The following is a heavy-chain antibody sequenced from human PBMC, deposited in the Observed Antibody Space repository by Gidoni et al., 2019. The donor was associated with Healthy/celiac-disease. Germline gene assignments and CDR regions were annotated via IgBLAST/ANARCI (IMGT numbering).Heavy chain of an antibody. CDR3: AKGGSGYDEGLFDY. Sequence: EVQLLESGGGLVQPGGSLSLSCAASGFPFSSYAMSWVRQDPGKGLEWVSDISGSGGSTYYADSVKGRFTISRDNSKNTLYLQMNSLRAEDTAVYYCAKGGSGYDEGLFDYWGQGTLVTVSS. V-gene: IGHV3-23*01. D-gene: IGHD5-12*01. CDR2: ISGSGGST. J-gene: IGHJ4*02. CDR1: GFPFSSYA.